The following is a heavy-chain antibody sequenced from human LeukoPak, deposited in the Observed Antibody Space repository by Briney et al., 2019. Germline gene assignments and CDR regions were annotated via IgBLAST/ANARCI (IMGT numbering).Heavy chain of an antibody. D-gene: IGHD4-17*01. Sequence: GRSLRLSCAASGFTFSSYAMHWVRQAPGKGLEWVAVISYDGSNKYYADSVKGRFTISRDNSKNTLYLQMNSLRAEDTAVYYCTRDRGNTVTNLWGQGTLVTVSS. CDR3: TRDRGNTVTNL. J-gene: IGHJ5*02. V-gene: IGHV3-30-3*01. CDR2: ISYDGSNK. CDR1: GFTFSSYA.